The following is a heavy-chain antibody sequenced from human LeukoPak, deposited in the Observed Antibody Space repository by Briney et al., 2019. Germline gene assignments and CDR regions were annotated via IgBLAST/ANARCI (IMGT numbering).Heavy chain of an antibody. CDR3: ASRGLTNRFDP. D-gene: IGHD3-10*01. V-gene: IGHV3-21*01. Sequence: GGSLRLSCAASGFTFSSYSMNWVRQAPGKGLEWVSSISSSSSYIYYADSVKGRFTISRDNAKNSLYLQTNSLRAEDTAVYYCASRGLTNRFDPWGQGTLATVSS. CDR1: GFTFSSYS. CDR2: ISSSSSYI. J-gene: IGHJ5*02.